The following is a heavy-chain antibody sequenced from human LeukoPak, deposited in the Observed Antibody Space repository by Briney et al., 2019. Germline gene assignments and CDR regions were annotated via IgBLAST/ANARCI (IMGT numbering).Heavy chain of an antibody. CDR1: GFTFSGYT. CDR3: ARDTLWE. D-gene: IGHD1-26*01. J-gene: IGHJ4*02. Sequence: GGSLRLSCAVSGFTFSGYTMHWVRQAPGKGLEWVAVTSFDGSNKYYGDSVKGRFTISRDNSKNTLYLQMNSLRPDDTAIYYCARDTLWEWGQGTRVTVSS. V-gene: IGHV3-30-3*01. CDR2: TSFDGSNK.